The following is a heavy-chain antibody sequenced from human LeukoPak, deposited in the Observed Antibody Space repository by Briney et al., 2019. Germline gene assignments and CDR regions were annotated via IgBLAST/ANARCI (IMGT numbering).Heavy chain of an antibody. D-gene: IGHD4-11*01. V-gene: IGHV4-4*07. CDR1: GASINSHY. CDR2: IYFSGIT. CDR3: ARDQFSTVMGNWFDP. J-gene: IGHJ5*02. Sequence: SETLSLTCTVSGASINSHYWSWIRQPAGEGLGWIGRIYFSGITNYNPSLKSRVTMSVDTFKNQFSLKLSSVTAADTAVYYCARDQFSTVMGNWFDPWGQGTLVTVSS.